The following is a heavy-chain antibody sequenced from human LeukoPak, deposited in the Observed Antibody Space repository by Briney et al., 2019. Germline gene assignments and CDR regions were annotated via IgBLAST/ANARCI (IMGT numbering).Heavy chain of an antibody. Sequence: ASVKVSCKASGYTFTDFYLHWVRQAPGQGLEWMGWINPKNGVTNYARNFQGRVTMTRDTSTSTSYMDLGRLTSDDTAVYYCAAMASVAGTGWGQGTLVTVSS. CDR2: INPKNGVT. D-gene: IGHD6-19*01. CDR3: AAMASVAGTG. V-gene: IGHV1-2*02. CDR1: GYTFTDFY. J-gene: IGHJ4*02.